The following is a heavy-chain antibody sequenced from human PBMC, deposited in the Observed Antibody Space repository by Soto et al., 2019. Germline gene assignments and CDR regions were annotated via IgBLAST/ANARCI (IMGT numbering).Heavy chain of an antibody. D-gene: IGHD1-1*01. J-gene: IGHJ6*02. Sequence: ASVKFSCKESGNTFTSYCMHWVRQAPGQGLEWIGISNRSGGSTRYAQKIQGRVTMTRDTSTSTVYMERSGLGAEDTAGYYCARAPSCDDAMDVWGQGTTDTVSS. CDR2: SNRSGGST. CDR3: ARAPSCDDAMDV. CDR1: GNTFTSYC. V-gene: IGHV1-46*01.